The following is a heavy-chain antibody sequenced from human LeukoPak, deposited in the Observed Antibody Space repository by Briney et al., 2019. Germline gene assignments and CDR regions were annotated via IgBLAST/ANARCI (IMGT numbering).Heavy chain of an antibody. V-gene: IGHV1-2*06. CDR3: ASYGGSGSSQKYYYYYYMDV. CDR1: GYTFTGYY. J-gene: IGHJ6*03. Sequence: GASVKVSCKASGYTFTGYYMHWVRQAPGQGLEWMGRINPNSGGTNYAQKFQGRVTMTRDTSISTAYMELSRLRSDDTAVYYCASYGGSGSSQKYYYYYYMDVWGKGTTVTVSS. CDR2: INPNSGGT. D-gene: IGHD3-10*01.